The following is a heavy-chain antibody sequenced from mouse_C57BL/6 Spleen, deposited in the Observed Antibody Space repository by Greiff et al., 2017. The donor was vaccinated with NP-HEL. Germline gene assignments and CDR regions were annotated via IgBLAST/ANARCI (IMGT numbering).Heavy chain of an antibody. D-gene: IGHD3-2*02. V-gene: IGHV1-72*01. J-gene: IGHJ4*01. CDR3: ARTSSGFYYAMDY. Sequence: QVQLKQPGAELVKPGASVKLSCKASGYTFTSYWMPWVKQRPGRGLEWIGRIDPNSGGTKYNEKFKSKATLTVDKPSSTAYMQLSSLTSEDSAVYDCARTSSGFYYAMDYWGQGTSVTVSS. CDR2: IDPNSGGT. CDR1: GYTFTSYW.